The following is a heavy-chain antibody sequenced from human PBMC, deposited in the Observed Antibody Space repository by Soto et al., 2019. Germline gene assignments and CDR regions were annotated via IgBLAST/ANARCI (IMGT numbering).Heavy chain of an antibody. CDR3: ARVPSPFDYYYAMDV. CDR2: IFSSGTT. J-gene: IGHJ6*02. CDR1: GDSISSGNKY. D-gene: IGHD3-16*01. Sequence: SETLSLTCTVSGDSISSGNKYWSWIRQAPGKGLEWIGYIFSSGTTYYNPSLKSRLTMSLDTSQNQFSLRLASVTDADSAVYYCARVPSPFDYYYAMDVWGQGTTVT. V-gene: IGHV4-30-4*01.